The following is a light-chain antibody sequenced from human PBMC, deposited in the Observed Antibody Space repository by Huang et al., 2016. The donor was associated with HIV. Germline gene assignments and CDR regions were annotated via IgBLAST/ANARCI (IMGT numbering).Light chain of an antibody. Sequence: DIVMTQSPDSQAVSLAERATINCKSSQSVLYSSNNRNYLAWYQQKPGKPPKLLIYWASTREFGVPDRFSGSGSGTDFNLTISSLQAEDVAVYYCQQYYSRPQTFGQGTKLEIK. V-gene: IGKV4-1*01. CDR2: WAS. J-gene: IGKJ2*01. CDR3: QQYYSRPQT. CDR1: QSVLYSSNNRNY.